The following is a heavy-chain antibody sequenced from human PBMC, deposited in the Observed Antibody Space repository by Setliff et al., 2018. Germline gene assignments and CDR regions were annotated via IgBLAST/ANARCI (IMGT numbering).Heavy chain of an antibody. CDR1: GGSISSDSHY. D-gene: IGHD1-26*01. J-gene: IGHJ4*02. CDR2: IYSNGRT. CDR3: ARGITSGGRYHSAS. Sequence: PSETLSLTCTVSGGSISSDSHYWAWVRQPAGKGLELIGQIYSNGRTYYNPSLKSRLTISLDTSKNQFSLRLNSMTAADTAVYYCARGITSGGRYHSASWGQGTLVTVSS. V-gene: IGHV4-61*09.